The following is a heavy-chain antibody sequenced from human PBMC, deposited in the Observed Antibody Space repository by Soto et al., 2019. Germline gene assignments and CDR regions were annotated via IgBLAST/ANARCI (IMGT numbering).Heavy chain of an antibody. CDR2: FSSSGYTI. CDR1: VFTFSGYY. V-gene: IGHV3-11*01. J-gene: IGHJ4*02. Sequence: GSLRLSCQASVFTFSGYYMTWIRQAPVKGLEWISYFSSSGYTIRYADSVEGRFTVSRDDAKKTRYLQMNSLRAEVTAVYDCATARGGRSEDWCQGNRGTV. D-gene: IGHD3-3*01. CDR3: ATARGGRSED.